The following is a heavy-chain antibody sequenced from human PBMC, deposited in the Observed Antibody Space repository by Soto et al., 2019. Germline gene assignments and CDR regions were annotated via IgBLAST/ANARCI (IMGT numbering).Heavy chain of an antibody. V-gene: IGHV3-21*01. D-gene: IGHD4-17*01. CDR1: AVIPRPYC. J-gene: IGHJ4*02. CDR2: ISSSSSYI. Sequence: GESRRDPSSASAVIPRPYCMNWVRQAPGKGLEWVSSISSSSSYIYYADSVKGRFTISRDNAKNSLYLQMNSLRADDTALYYCARGLFYGGDFDYLGQRP. CDR3: ARGLFYGGDFDY.